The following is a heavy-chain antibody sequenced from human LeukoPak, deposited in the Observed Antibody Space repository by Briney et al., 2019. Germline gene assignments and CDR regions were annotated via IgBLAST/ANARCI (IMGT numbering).Heavy chain of an antibody. CDR3: ARRQKKYSCSWHSYWYFDL. CDR1: GGSFSGYY. D-gene: IGHD6-13*01. CDR2: INHSGST. V-gene: IGHV4-34*01. Sequence: SETLSLTCAVYGGSFSGYYWSWIRQPPGKGLEWIGEINHSGSTNYNPSLKSRVTISVDTSKNQFSLKLSSVTAADTAVYYCARRQKKYSCSWHSYWYFDLWGRGTLVTVSS. J-gene: IGHJ2*01.